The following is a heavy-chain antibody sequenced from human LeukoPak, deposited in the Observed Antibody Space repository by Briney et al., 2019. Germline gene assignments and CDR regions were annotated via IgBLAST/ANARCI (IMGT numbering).Heavy chain of an antibody. CDR2: IWYDGSNK. CDR3: ARDLQQLVPGGY. J-gene: IGHJ4*02. CDR1: GFTFSSYG. V-gene: IGHV3-33*01. Sequence: GGSLRLSCAASGFTFSSYGMHWVRQAPGKGLEWVAVIWYDGSNKYYADSVKGRFTISRDNSKNTLYLQMNSLRAEDTAVYYCARDLQQLVPGGYWGQGTLVTVSS. D-gene: IGHD6-13*01.